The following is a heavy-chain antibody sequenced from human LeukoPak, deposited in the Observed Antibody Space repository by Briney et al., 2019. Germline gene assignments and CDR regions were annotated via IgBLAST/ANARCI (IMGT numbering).Heavy chain of an antibody. CDR3: ARHKRGSGSYATWAYFDY. V-gene: IGHV4-61*02. J-gene: IGHJ4*02. CDR2: IYTSGST. CDR1: GNSISSGDNY. D-gene: IGHD1-26*01. Sequence: SETLSLTCTVSGNSISSGDNYWSWIRQPAGKGLEWIGRIYTSGSTNYNPSLKSRVTISVDTSKNQFSLELSSVTAADTAVYYCARHKRGSGSYATWAYFDYWGQGTLVTVSS.